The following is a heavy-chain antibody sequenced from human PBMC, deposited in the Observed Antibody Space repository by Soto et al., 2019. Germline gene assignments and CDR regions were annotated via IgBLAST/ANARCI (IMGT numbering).Heavy chain of an antibody. D-gene: IGHD3-10*01. CDR2: IWSDGSNQ. CDR1: GFPFSSYA. CDR3: ARERTFGENNHNYMDV. Sequence: PGGSMRLSCAASGFPFSSYAMHWVRQAPGKGLQWVGVIWSDGSNQRYAESVKGRFTISRDNSKNTLYLQMNSLRAEDTAVYYCARERTFGENNHNYMDVWGTGITVTVSS. J-gene: IGHJ6*03. V-gene: IGHV3-33*08.